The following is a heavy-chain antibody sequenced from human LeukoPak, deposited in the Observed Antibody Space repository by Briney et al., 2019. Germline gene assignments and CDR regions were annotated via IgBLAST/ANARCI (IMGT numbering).Heavy chain of an antibody. CDR1: GYTFTSYD. J-gene: IGHJ3*02. D-gene: IGHD2-2*02. Sequence: ASVKVSCKASGYTFTSYDINWVRQATGQGLEWMGWMNPNSGNTGYAQKFQGRVTMTRNTSISTAYMELSSLRSEDTAVYYCARGSARVYCSSTSCYNNALDIWGQGTMVTVSS. V-gene: IGHV1-8*01. CDR3: ARGSARVYCSSTSCYNNALDI. CDR2: MNPNSGNT.